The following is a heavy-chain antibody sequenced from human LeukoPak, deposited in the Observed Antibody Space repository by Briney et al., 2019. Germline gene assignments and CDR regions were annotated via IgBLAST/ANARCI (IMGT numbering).Heavy chain of an antibody. CDR3: VRYHSSGWYQSDY. D-gene: IGHD6-19*01. CDR2: IYYSGST. Sequence: KSSETLSLTCNVSGGSISSYYWSWIRQPPGKGLKWMGYIYYSGSTYYNPSLESRVTISVDTSRNQFSLKLSSVTAADTAMYYCVRYHSSGWYQSDYWGQGTLVTVSS. V-gene: IGHV4-59*08. CDR1: GGSISSYY. J-gene: IGHJ4*02.